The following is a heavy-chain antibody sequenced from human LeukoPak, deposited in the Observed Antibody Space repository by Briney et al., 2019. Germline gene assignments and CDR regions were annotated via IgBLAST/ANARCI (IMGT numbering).Heavy chain of an antibody. J-gene: IGHJ6*02. V-gene: IGHV3-74*01. D-gene: IGHD3-16*02. CDR3: TRTGYRHGMDV. CDR1: GFTFSSYG. CDR2: TSTDGSTT. Sequence: PGGSLRLSCAASGFTFSSYGMHWVRQAPGNGLVWVSSTSTDGSTTVYGDSVKGRFTISRDNGKNTLDLQLNSLRVEDTAVYFCTRTGYRHGMDVWGQGTTVTVSS.